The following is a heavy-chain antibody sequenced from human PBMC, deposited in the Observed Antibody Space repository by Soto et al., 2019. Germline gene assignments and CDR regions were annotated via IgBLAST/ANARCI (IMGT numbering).Heavy chain of an antibody. D-gene: IGHD2-21*01. V-gene: IGHV3-21*01. CDR2: ITTSSAYI. CDR3: VRSGTASLLRHSWFDT. Sequence: EVQLVESGGGLVKPGGSLRLSCAASGFTFNTYDMNWVRQAPGKGLEWVSSITTSSAYIYYADSLKGRITISRHNAKNSLFLQMNSLRAEDTAVYYCVRSGTASLLRHSWFDTWGQGTLVTVSS. CDR1: GFTFNTYD. J-gene: IGHJ5*02.